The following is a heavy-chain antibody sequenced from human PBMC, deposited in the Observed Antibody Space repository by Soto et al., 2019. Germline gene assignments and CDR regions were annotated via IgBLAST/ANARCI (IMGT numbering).Heavy chain of an antibody. Sequence: GGSLRLSCAASGFTFSSYGMHWVRQAPGKGLEWVAVIWYDGSNKYYADSVKGRFTISRDNSKNTLYLQMNSLRAEDTAVYYCARARGYYDYVWGSYRYSAFDYWGQGTLVTVSS. D-gene: IGHD3-16*02. J-gene: IGHJ4*02. CDR1: GFTFSSYG. CDR3: ARARGYYDYVWGSYRYSAFDY. V-gene: IGHV3-33*01. CDR2: IWYDGSNK.